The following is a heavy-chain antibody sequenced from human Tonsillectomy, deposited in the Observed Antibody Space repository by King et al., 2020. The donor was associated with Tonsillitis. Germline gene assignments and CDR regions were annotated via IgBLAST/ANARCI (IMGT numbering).Heavy chain of an antibody. V-gene: IGHV1-2*02. Sequence: VQLVESGAEVKKPGASVKVSCKASGYTFTGYYMHWVRQAPGQGLEWMGWINPNSGGTNYAQKFQGRVTMTRDTSISTAYMELSRLRSDETAVYYCARDPFRSYYDSSGYYYDYWGQGTLVTVSS. CDR2: INPNSGGT. CDR1: GYTFTGYY. CDR3: ARDPFRSYYDSSGYYYDY. D-gene: IGHD3-22*01. J-gene: IGHJ4*02.